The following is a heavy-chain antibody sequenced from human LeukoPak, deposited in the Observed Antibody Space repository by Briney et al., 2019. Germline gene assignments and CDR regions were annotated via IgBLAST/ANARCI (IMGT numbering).Heavy chain of an antibody. CDR1: GYTFSRYS. CDR2: ISSSSSYI. V-gene: IGHV3-21*01. Sequence: GGSLRLSCAASGYTFSRYSMKWVRQARGKGVEWVSSISSSSSYIYYADSVRGRFTISGDNAKNSLYLQMNSLRAEDTAVYYCAREYGGNSEPNWFDPWGQGTLVTVSS. CDR3: AREYGGNSEPNWFDP. D-gene: IGHD4-23*01. J-gene: IGHJ5*02.